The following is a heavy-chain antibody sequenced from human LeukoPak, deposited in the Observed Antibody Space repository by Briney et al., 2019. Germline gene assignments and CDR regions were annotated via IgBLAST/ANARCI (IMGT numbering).Heavy chain of an antibody. D-gene: IGHD5-24*01. CDR2: IYYSGCT. V-gene: IGHV4-39*01. Sequence: SETLSLTCTVSGGSISGSSYYWGWVPHPKGKGLEWSASIYYSGCTYYYPSLKSGGTIIVETSTNQSSLKLRSVTAADAAVYYCARQMGRVSYFDYWGQGTLVSVSS. CDR3: ARQMGRVSYFDY. CDR1: GGSISGSSYY. J-gene: IGHJ4*02.